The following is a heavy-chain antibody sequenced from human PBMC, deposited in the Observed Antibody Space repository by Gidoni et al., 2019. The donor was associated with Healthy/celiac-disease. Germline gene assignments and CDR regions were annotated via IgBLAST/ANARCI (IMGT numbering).Heavy chain of an antibody. CDR1: GGSFSGYY. CDR3: AGVLRRWFDP. V-gene: IGHV4-34*01. CDR2: INHSGST. Sequence: QVQLQQWGAGLLKPSETLSLTCAVYGGSFSGYYWSWIRQPPGKGLEWIGEINHSGSTNYNPSLKSRVTISVDTSKNQFSLKLNSVTAADTAVYYCAGVLRRWFDPWGQGTLVTVSS. J-gene: IGHJ5*02.